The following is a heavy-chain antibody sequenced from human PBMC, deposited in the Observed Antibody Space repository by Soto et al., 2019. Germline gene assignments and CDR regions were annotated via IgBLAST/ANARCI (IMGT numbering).Heavy chain of an antibody. V-gene: IGHV3-30-3*01. CDR3: ARTPAVAGTPGFDY. D-gene: IGHD6-19*01. CDR2: ISYDGSSK. CDR1: GFTFSSFS. Sequence: QVQLVDSGGGVVQPGGSLRLSCVASGFTFSSFSLHWVRQAPGKGLEWLALISYDGSSKYNADSVKGRFTISRENSNNTLYLQLSSLRPEDTAVYYCARTPAVAGTPGFDYWGQGALVTVSS. J-gene: IGHJ4*02.